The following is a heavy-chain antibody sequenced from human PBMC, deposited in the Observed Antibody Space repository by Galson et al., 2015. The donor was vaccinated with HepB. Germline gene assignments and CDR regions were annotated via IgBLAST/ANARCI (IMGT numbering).Heavy chain of an antibody. V-gene: IGHV3-23*01. J-gene: IGHJ3*01. CDR2: ISGSGLTT. CDR1: GFTFSSYA. D-gene: IGHD2-2*01. Sequence: SLRLSCAASGFTFSSYAMSWVRQAPGKGLEWVSVISGSGLTTFYGNSVKGRFTVTRDNTKNTLYLQMNSMSADDTAVYYCAKSSTRGWYQLPNDALDLWGQGTVVTVSS. CDR3: AKSSTRGWYQLPNDALDL.